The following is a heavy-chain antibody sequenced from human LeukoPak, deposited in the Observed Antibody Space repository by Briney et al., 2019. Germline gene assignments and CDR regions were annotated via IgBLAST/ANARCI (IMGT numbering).Heavy chain of an antibody. CDR2: IYSGGST. CDR1: GFTVSSNY. V-gene: IGHV3-53*01. CDR3: ARGSSWYNWFDP. D-gene: IGHD6-13*01. Sequence: GGSLRLSCAASGFTVSSNYMSWVRQAPGKGLEWVSVIYSGGSTYYADSVKGRFTISRDNFKNTLYLQMNSLRAEDTAVYYCARGSSWYNWFDPWGQGTLVTVSS. J-gene: IGHJ5*02.